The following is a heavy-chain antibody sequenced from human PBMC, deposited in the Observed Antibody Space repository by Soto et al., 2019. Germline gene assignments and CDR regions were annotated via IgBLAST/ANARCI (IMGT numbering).Heavy chain of an antibody. CDR2: ISASGGST. CDR1: GFTFDSFA. Sequence: PGGSLRVSCAASGFTFDSFAMTWVRQAPGKGLEWVSAISASGGSTFYADSVKGRFTISRDSSKNTLYLQMNSLRAEDTAVYYCARGAVMPDSWGQGTLVTVSS. CDR3: ARGAVMPDS. J-gene: IGHJ4*02. D-gene: IGHD3-16*01. V-gene: IGHV3-23*01.